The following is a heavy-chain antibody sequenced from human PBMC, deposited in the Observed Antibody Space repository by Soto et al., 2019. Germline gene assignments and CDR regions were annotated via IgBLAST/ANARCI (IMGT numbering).Heavy chain of an antibody. CDR2: GFHNGNT. J-gene: IGHJ4*02. CDR1: GDSLSNDNW. V-gene: IGHV4-4*02. CDR3: APAPHSYVVLVS. D-gene: IGHD5-18*01. Sequence: QVQLQESGPRLVKPSGTLSLTCAVSGDSLSNDNWWTWVRQAPGKGLEWIGEGFHNGNTNYNPSLESRVPRPHDLSKNPFPLTTTSVTAANTAMYYCAPAPHSYVVLVSWGQGTLVTVSS.